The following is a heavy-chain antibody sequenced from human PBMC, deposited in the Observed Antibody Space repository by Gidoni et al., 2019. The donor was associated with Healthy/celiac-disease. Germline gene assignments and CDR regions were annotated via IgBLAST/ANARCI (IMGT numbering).Heavy chain of an antibody. V-gene: IGHV3-73*02. D-gene: IGHD1-26*01. CDR2: IRSKANSYET. Sequence: EVQLVESGGGLVQPGGSLKLSCAASGFTFSGSAMHWVRQASGKGLEWVGRIRSKANSYETAYAASVKGRFTISRDDSKNTAYLQMNSLKTEDTAVYYCTRREVGATVDYWGQGTLVTVSS. J-gene: IGHJ4*02. CDR1: GFTFSGSA. CDR3: TRREVGATVDY.